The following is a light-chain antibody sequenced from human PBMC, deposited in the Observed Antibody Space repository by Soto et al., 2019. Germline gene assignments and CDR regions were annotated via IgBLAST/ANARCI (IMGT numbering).Light chain of an antibody. CDR2: KAS. Sequence: DIPMTQSPSTLSASVGDRVTITCRASQSISSWLAWYQQKPGKAPKLLIYKASSLESGVPSRFSGSGSGTEFTLTISSLQPDEFATDYCQQYGTFGQGTKVEIK. CDR1: QSISSW. J-gene: IGKJ1*01. V-gene: IGKV1-5*03. CDR3: QQYGT.